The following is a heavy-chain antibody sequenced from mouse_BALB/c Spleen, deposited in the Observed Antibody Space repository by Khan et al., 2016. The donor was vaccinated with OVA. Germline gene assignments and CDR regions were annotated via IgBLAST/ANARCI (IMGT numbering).Heavy chain of an antibody. J-gene: IGHJ2*01. CDR1: AYSITSDYA. CDR3: ACIRFYYRYSVFDY. D-gene: IGHD2-14*01. V-gene: IGHV3-2*02. CDR2: ISYSGSP. Sequence: EVQLQESGPGLVKPSQSLSLTCTVTAYSITSDYAWTWIRQFPGNKLEWMGYISYSGSPRYNPSLKSRISITRDTSQHPFFLQLISVTTEDTATYYSACIRFYYRYSVFDYWGQGTTLTVSS.